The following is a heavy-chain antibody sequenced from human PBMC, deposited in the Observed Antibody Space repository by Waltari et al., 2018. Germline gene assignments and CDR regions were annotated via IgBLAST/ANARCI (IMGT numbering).Heavy chain of an antibody. CDR1: GGSIRSISYS. D-gene: IGHD6-19*01. V-gene: IGHV4-39*01. Sequence: QLQLQESGPGLVKPSETLSLTCTVSGGSIRSISYSWGWIRQPPGKGLEWIGSIYYSGSTYYNPSLKSRVTISVDTSKNQFSLKLSSVTAADTAVYYCASTMKKGWLVRSRGNWFDPWGQGTLVTVSS. CDR2: IYYSGST. CDR3: ASTMKKGWLVRSRGNWFDP. J-gene: IGHJ5*02.